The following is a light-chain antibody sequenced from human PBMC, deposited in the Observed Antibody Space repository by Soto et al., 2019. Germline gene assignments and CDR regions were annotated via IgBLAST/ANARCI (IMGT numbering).Light chain of an antibody. Sequence: DIQMTQSPSTLSGSVGDRVTITCRASQTISSWLAWYQQIPGKAPKLLIYKASTLKSGVPSRFSCSGSGTEFTLTISSLQPDDFATYYCQHYNSYSEAFGQGTKV. V-gene: IGKV1-5*03. CDR1: QTISSW. CDR3: QHYNSYSEA. CDR2: KAS. J-gene: IGKJ1*01.